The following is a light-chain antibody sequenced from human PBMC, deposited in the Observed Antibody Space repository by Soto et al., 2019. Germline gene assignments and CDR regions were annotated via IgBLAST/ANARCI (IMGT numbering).Light chain of an antibody. CDR2: AAS. J-gene: IGKJ5*01. V-gene: IGKV1-39*01. Sequence: DIQMTRSPSSLSASVGDRVTITCGASQSISSYLNWYQQKPGKAPKLLIYAASSLQSGVPSRFSGSGSGTDVTLTISSLPPEDFETYYCQQSYSPHWTFGQGTRLENK. CDR1: QSISSY. CDR3: QQSYSPHWT.